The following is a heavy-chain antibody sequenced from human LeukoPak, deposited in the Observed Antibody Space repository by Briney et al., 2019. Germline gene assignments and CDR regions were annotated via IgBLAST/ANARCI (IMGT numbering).Heavy chain of an antibody. CDR3: ARHVSEWELLGSYYYYGMDV. CDR2: IYPGDSDT. J-gene: IGHJ6*02. D-gene: IGHD1-26*01. CDR1: GYSFTSYW. Sequence: GESLKISCKGSGYSFTSYWIVWVRQMPGKGLEWMGIIYPGDSDTRYSPSFQGQVTISADKSISTAYLQWSSLKASDTAMYYCARHVSEWELLGSYYYYGMDVWGQGTTVTVSS. V-gene: IGHV5-51*01.